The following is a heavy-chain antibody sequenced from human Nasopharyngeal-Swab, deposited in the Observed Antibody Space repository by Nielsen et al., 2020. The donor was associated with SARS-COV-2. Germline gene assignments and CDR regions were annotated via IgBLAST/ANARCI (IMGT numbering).Heavy chain of an antibody. D-gene: IGHD4-11*01. Sequence: SVKVSCKASGGTFSSYAISRVRQAPGQGLEWMGGIIPIFGTANYAQKFQGRVTITADESTSTAYMELSSLRSEDTAVYYCARGLTTVTTYYYYGMDVWGQGTTVTVSS. V-gene: IGHV1-69*13. CDR2: IIPIFGTA. CDR1: GGTFSSYA. CDR3: ARGLTTVTTYYYYGMDV. J-gene: IGHJ6*02.